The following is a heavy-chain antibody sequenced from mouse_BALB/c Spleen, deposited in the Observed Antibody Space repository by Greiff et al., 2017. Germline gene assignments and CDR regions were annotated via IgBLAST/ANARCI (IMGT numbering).Heavy chain of an antibody. CDR2: IDPANGNT. Sequence: EVQLQESGAELVKPGASVKLSCTASGFNIKDTYMHWVKQRPEQGLEWIGRIDPANGNTKYDPKFQGKATITADTSSNTAYLQLSSLTSEDTAVYYCASPYYYGSSYDWYFDVWGAGTTVTVSS. D-gene: IGHD1-1*01. J-gene: IGHJ1*01. CDR1: GFNIKDTY. V-gene: IGHV14-3*02. CDR3: ASPYYYGSSYDWYFDV.